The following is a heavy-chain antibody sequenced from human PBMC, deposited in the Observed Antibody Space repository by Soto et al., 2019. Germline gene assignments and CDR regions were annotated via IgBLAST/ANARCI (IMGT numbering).Heavy chain of an antibody. V-gene: IGHV3-30*18. D-gene: IGHD4-17*01. CDR3: AKDEGYGGKSEDHFDY. J-gene: IGHJ4*02. CDR2: ISYDGRTK. Sequence: QVQLVESGGGVVQPGRSLRLSCAASGFTFSSYGMHWVRQAPGKGLEWVALISYDGRTKYYVDSVKGRFTISRDNSKNMLYLQMNSLRAEDTAMYYCAKDEGYGGKSEDHFDYWGQGTLVTVSS. CDR1: GFTFSSYG.